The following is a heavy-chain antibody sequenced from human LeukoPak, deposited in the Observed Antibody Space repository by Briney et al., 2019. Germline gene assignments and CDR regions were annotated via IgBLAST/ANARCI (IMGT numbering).Heavy chain of an antibody. CDR3: ARDEVQQALTYYYYYYGMDV. Sequence: GGSLRLSCAASGFTFSSYEMNWVRQAPGKGLEWVSYISSSGSTIYYADSVKGRFTISRDNAKNSLYLQMNSLRAEDTAVYYCARDEVQQALTYYYYYYGMDVWGQGTTVTVSS. CDR2: ISSSGSTI. D-gene: IGHD6-13*01. CDR1: GFTFSSYE. J-gene: IGHJ6*02. V-gene: IGHV3-48*03.